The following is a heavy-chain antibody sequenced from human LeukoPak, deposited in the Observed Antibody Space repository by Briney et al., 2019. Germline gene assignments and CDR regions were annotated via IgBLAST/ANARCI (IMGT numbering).Heavy chain of an antibody. CDR2: IYYSGST. Sequence: SETLSLTCTVSGGSISSYYWGWIRQPPGKGLGWIGYIYYSGSTYYNPSLKSRVTISVDTSKNQFSLKLCSVTAAGTAVYYCARLLLVPAAPIDPWGQGTLVTVSS. D-gene: IGHD2-2*01. V-gene: IGHV4-59*04. J-gene: IGHJ5*02. CDR1: GGSISSYY. CDR3: ARLLLVPAAPIDP.